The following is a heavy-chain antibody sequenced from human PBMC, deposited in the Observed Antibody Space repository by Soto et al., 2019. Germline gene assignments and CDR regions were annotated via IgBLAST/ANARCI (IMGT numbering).Heavy chain of an antibody. CDR1: GGTFSSYA. Sequence: GASVKVSCKASGGTFSSYAISWVRQAPGQGLEWMGGIIPIFGTANYAQKFQGRVTITADESTSTAYMELSSLRSEDTAVYYCARDSVDTAMAAYYYYYGMDVWGQGTTVTVSS. J-gene: IGHJ6*02. D-gene: IGHD5-18*01. CDR3: ARDSVDTAMAAYYYYYGMDV. V-gene: IGHV1-69*13. CDR2: IIPIFGTA.